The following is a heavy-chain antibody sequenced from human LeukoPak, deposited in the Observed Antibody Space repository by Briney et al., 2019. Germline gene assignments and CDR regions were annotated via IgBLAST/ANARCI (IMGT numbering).Heavy chain of an antibody. CDR2: FDPEDGET. CDR3: ARDNPPALYSSGWYGNQGDY. D-gene: IGHD6-19*01. Sequence: ASVKVSCKVSGYTLTELSMHWVRQAPGKGLEWMGGFDPEDGETIYAQKFQGRVTITTDESTNTAYMELSSLRSEDTAVYYCARDNPPALYSSGWYGNQGDYWGQGTLVTVSS. CDR1: GYTLTELS. J-gene: IGHJ4*02. V-gene: IGHV1-24*01.